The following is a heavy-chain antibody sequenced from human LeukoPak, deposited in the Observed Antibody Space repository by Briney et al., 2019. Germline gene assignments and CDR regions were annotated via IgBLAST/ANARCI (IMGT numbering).Heavy chain of an antibody. J-gene: IGHJ4*02. CDR1: GFTFSSYA. V-gene: IGHV3-23*01. Sequence: PGGSLRLSCAASGFTFSSYAMSWVRQAPGKGLEWVSAISGSGGSTYYADSVKGRFTISRDNSKNTLYLQMNSLRAEDTAVYYCAKDIARYDYVWGSYRYIDYWGQGTLVTVSS. CDR3: AKDIARYDYVWGSYRYIDY. CDR2: ISGSGGST. D-gene: IGHD3-16*02.